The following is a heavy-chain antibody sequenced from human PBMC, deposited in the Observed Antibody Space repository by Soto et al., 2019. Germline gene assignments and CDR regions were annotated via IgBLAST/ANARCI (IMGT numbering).Heavy chain of an antibody. CDR1: GGSFSGYY. D-gene: IGHD2-2*02. Sequence: SGTLSLTCAVYGGSFSGYYWSWIRQPPGKGLEWIGEINHSGSTNYNPSLKSRVTISVDTSKNQFSLKLSSVTAADTAVYYCARGRVGYCSSTSCYTVVDYYYYGMDVWGQGTTVTVSS. CDR3: ARGRVGYCSSTSCYTVVDYYYYGMDV. V-gene: IGHV4-34*01. CDR2: INHSGST. J-gene: IGHJ6*02.